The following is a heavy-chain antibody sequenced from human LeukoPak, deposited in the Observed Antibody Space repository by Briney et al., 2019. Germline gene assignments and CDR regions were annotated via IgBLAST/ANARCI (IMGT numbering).Heavy chain of an antibody. CDR2: IIPIFGTA. V-gene: IGHV1-69*13. D-gene: IGHD2-2*01. Sequence: SVKVSCKASGGTFSSYAISWVRQAPGQGLGLMGGIIPIFGTANYAQKFQGRVTITADESTSTAYMELSSLRSEDTAVYYCASPKNCSSTSCYLDYYYMDVWGKGTTVTVSS. CDR1: GGTFSSYA. J-gene: IGHJ6*03. CDR3: ASPKNCSSTSCYLDYYYMDV.